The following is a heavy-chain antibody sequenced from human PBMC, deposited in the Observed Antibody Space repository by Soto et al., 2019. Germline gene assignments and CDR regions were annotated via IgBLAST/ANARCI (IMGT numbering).Heavy chain of an antibody. CDR1: GGMFYSSA. J-gene: IGHJ4*02. V-gene: IGHV1-69*13. D-gene: IGHD5-18*01. CDR3: AKFLRYSFVDY. CDR2: IVPMNGSP. Sequence: SVKVSCKASGGMFYSSAINWVRQAPGQGLEWMGGIVPMNGSPKYAQEFLGRVTISADASATTAYMDLSGLKSEDTAVYYCAKFLRYSFVDYWGQGTLVTVSS.